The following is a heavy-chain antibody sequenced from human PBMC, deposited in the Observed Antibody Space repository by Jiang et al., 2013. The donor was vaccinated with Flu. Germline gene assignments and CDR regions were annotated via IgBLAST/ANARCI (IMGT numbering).Heavy chain of an antibody. V-gene: IGHV4-31*03. D-gene: IGHD2-21*02. CDR3: ARDDSERDAFDV. J-gene: IGHJ3*01. CDR2: IYYSGST. CDR1: GGSISSGGYY. Sequence: SLTCTVSGGSISSGGYYWSWIRQHPGKGLACIGYIYYSGSTYYNPSLKSRVTISIDTSKNQFSLKLSSVTAADTAVYYCARDDSERDAFDVWGQGTMVTVSS.